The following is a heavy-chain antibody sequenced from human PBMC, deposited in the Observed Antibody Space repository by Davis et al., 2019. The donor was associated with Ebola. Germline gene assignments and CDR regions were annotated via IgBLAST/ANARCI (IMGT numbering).Heavy chain of an antibody. V-gene: IGHV3-43*02. CDR3: AKTRGYRLYYFEY. CDR2: ISGNGYGT. CDR1: GFTFDDHA. Sequence: GGSLRLSCAASGFTFDDHAMSWVRQAPGKALEWVSLISGNGYGTEYGDSVKGRFTISRDNSKNFLYLQVNDLRPEDTALYFCAKTRGYRLYYFEYWVQGTLVTVSS. D-gene: IGHD5-18*01. J-gene: IGHJ4*02.